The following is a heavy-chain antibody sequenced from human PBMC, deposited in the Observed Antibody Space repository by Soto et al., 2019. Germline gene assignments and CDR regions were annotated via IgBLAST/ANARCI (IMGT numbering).Heavy chain of an antibody. CDR1: GGTFSSYA. Sequence: SVKVSCKASGGTFSSYAISWVRQAPGQGLEWMGGIIPIFGTANYAQKFQGRVAITADESTSTAYMELSSLRSEDTAVYYCARVMGATTSSYYYYYYGMDVWGQGTTVTVSS. D-gene: IGHD1-26*01. CDR2: IIPIFGTA. V-gene: IGHV1-69*13. CDR3: ARVMGATTSSYYYYYYGMDV. J-gene: IGHJ6*02.